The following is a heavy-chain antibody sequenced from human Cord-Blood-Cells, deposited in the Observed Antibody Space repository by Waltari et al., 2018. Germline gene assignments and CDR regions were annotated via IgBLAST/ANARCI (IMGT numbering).Heavy chain of an antibody. Sequence: QVQLQQWGAGLLKPSETLSLTCAVYGGSFSGYYWSWIRKPPGKGLEWIGKINHSGSTNYNPSLKSRVTISVDTSKNQFSLKLSSVTAADTAVYYCARGREFDIVVVPAAPYFDYWGQGTLVTVSS. CDR1: GGSFSGYY. CDR2: INHSGST. J-gene: IGHJ4*02. D-gene: IGHD2-2*01. V-gene: IGHV4-34*01. CDR3: ARGREFDIVVVPAAPYFDY.